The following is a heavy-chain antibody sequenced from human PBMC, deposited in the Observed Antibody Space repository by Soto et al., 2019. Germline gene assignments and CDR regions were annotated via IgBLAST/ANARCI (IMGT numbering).Heavy chain of an antibody. V-gene: IGHV4-34*01. CDR2: INHSGST. D-gene: IGHD3-3*01. CDR1: GGSFSGYY. Sequence: PSETLSLTCAVYGGSFSGYYWSWIRQPPGKGLEWIGEINHSGSTNYNPSLKSRVNISVDTSKNQFSLKLSSVSAADTAVYYCARLTIFGVVIIPYYYYGMDVWGQGTTVTVSS. J-gene: IGHJ6*02. CDR3: ARLTIFGVVIIPYYYYGMDV.